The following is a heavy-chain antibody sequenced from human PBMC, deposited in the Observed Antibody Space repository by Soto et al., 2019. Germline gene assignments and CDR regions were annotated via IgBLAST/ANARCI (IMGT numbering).Heavy chain of an antibody. CDR2: IDSSSKTI. V-gene: IGHV3-48*02. J-gene: IGHJ4*02. CDR3: ARGGVATIFGEF. D-gene: IGHD5-12*01. CDR1: GFTFSRYS. Sequence: EVQLVESGGGLVQPGGSLRVSCAASGFTFSRYSMNWVRQAPGKGLEWLSYIDSSSKTIYYADSVKGRFIISRDNAKNSLYLQMNSLRDEDTAVYHCARGGVATIFGEFWGQGTLVTVSS.